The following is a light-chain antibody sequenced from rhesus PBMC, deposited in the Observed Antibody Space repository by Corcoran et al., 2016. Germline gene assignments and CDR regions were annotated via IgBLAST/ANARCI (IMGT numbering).Light chain of an antibody. V-gene: IGKV1-94*01. J-gene: IGKJ4*01. CDR3: RPDYTTPLT. Sequence: DIQMTQSPSSLSASVGDRVTVTCLASEGMNKGLSWYQQKPGKAPTLLIYAASSFQTGVPFRFSGHGSGKDYTLTISILQPEDGATYYCRPDYTTPLTFGGGTKVEIK. CDR2: AAS. CDR1: EGMNKG.